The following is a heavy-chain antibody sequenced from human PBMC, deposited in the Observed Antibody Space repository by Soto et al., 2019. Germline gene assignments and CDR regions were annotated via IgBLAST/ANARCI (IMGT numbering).Heavy chain of an antibody. D-gene: IGHD6-13*01. Sequence: EVQLMESGGGLVQPGGSLRLSCVASGFTFSSYAMSWVRQAPGKGLEWVSAISGSGGSTYYADSVKGRFTISRDNSKNTLYLQMNSLRAEDTAVYYCAKAPGNGVAAPGHWGQGTLVTVSS. V-gene: IGHV3-23*01. CDR3: AKAPGNGVAAPGH. CDR2: ISGSGGST. CDR1: GFTFSSYA. J-gene: IGHJ4*02.